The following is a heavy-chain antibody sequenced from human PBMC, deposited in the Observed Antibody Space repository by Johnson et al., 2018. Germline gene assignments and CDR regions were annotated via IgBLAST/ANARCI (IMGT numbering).Heavy chain of an antibody. CDR2: MWFDRNKK. D-gene: IGHD1-1*01. Sequence: QVQLQESGGGVVQPGESLRLSCAASGFTFNGHGMHWVRQAPGKGLEWVSLMWFDRNKKFYSDSVKGRFTISRDNGKKSLYLQMNSLRAEETAVYYCARDDTTCFDYWGQGTRVTVSS. J-gene: IGHJ4*02. V-gene: IGHV3-33*01. CDR3: ARDDTTCFDY. CDR1: GFTFNGHG.